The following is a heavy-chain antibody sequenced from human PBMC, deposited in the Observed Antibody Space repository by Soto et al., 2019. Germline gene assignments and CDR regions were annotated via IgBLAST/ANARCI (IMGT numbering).Heavy chain of an antibody. CDR1: GFTFSSYS. J-gene: IGHJ4*02. D-gene: IGHD2-21*02. CDR2: ISSSSSTI. Sequence: EVQLVESGGGLVQPGGSLRLSCAASGFTFSSYSMNWVRQAPGKGLEWVSYISSSSSTIYYADSVKGRFTISRDNAKNSLYLQMNSLRAEDTAVYYCASEPIVVVTAILDYWGQGTLVTVSS. CDR3: ASEPIVVVTAILDY. V-gene: IGHV3-48*01.